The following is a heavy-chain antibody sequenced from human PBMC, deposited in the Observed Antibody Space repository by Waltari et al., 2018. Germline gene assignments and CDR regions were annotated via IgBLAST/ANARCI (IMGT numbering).Heavy chain of an antibody. V-gene: IGHV1-69*10. J-gene: IGHJ4*02. CDR3: ARSAWSGNLDC. Sequence: QVQLVQSGAEVKKPGASVKVSCKASGFPFATHTINWVRQAPGQGFGWMGPIIPVAGITNYVSKVQGRVTVTADTSSNAAYMELSSLTLEDTAIYYCARSAWSGNLDCWGQGVLVTVSS. CDR2: IIPVAGIT. CDR1: GFPFATHT. D-gene: IGHD3-3*01.